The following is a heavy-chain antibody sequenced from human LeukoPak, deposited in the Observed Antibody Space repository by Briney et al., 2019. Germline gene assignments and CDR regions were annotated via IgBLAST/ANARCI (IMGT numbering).Heavy chain of an antibody. CDR2: INHGGTT. CDR3: ARRRISVVRRPFDP. CDR1: GGSFNGYY. V-gene: IGHV4-34*01. J-gene: IGHJ5*02. D-gene: IGHD3-10*02. Sequence: SETLSLTCAVYGGSFNGYYWSWIRQSPGKGLEWIGEINHGGTTNYSPFLKSRLTISVDTSKSQFSLRLTSVTAADTAFYYCARRRISVVRRPFDPWGQGTLVTVSS.